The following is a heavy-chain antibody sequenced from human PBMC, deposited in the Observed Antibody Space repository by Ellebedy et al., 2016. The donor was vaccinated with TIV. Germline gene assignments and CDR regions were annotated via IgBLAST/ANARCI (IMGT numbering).Heavy chain of an antibody. CDR3: ATDTPGVEDFDY. V-gene: IGHV3-21*05. D-gene: IGHD2-15*01. Sequence: GGSLRLXCEISGFTFSSYGMLWVRQAPGKGLEWLSFIGQSENDKHYADSVKGRFTVSRDNAKNSLYLQMNSLRAEDTAVYYCATDTPGVEDFDYWGQGTLVTVSS. J-gene: IGHJ4*02. CDR1: GFTFSSYG. CDR2: IGQSENDK.